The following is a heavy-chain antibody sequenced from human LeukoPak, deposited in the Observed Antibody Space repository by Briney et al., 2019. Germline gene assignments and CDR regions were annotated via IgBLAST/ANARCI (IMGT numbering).Heavy chain of an antibody. CDR1: GGTFSSYA. Sequence: SVKVSCKASGGTFSSYAISWVRQAPGQGLGWMGRIIPIFGTANYAQKFQGRVTITTDESTSTAYMELSSLRSEDTAVYYCARSPDSITIFGVDLCATPYYFDYWGQGTLVTVSS. CDR2: IIPIFGTA. CDR3: ARSPDSITIFGVDLCATPYYFDY. J-gene: IGHJ4*02. V-gene: IGHV1-69*05. D-gene: IGHD3-3*01.